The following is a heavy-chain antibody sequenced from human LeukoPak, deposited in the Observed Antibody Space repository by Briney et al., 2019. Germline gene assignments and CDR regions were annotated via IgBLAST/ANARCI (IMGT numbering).Heavy chain of an antibody. D-gene: IGHD6-13*01. CDR3: AKDRSSSWYDAFDI. CDR1: GLTISSNY. V-gene: IGHV3-53*01. Sequence: GGSLRLSCTASGLTISSNYMNWVRQAPGKGLEWVSVIYSGGSTYYADSVKGRFTISRDNSKNTLYLQMNSLRAEDTAVYYCAKDRSSSWYDAFDIWGQGTMVTVSS. J-gene: IGHJ3*02. CDR2: IYSGGST.